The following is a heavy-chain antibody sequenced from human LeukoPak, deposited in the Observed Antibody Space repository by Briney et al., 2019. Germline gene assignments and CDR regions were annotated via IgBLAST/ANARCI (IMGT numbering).Heavy chain of an antibody. CDR3: ARGIAAAAVTKFDY. CDR1: GYSFTNSW. J-gene: IGHJ4*02. D-gene: IGHD6-13*01. V-gene: IGHV5-51*07. Sequence: GESLKISCKGSGYSFTNSWIGWVHQMPGKGLEWVGIIYPGDFDTRYSPSFQGQVTISADKSISTAYLQWSSLRASDTAMYYCARGIAAAAVTKFDYWGQGTLVTVSS. CDR2: IYPGDFDT.